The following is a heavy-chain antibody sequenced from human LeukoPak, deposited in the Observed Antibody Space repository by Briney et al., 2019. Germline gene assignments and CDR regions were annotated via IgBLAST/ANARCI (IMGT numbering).Heavy chain of an antibody. V-gene: IGHV1-18*01. CDR1: GYTFTSYG. CDR2: ISAYNGNT. J-gene: IGHJ6*02. D-gene: IGHD3-10*01. CDR3: ASSTMVRGGSLYGMDV. Sequence: ASVKVSCKASGYTFTSYGISWVRQAPGQGLEWMGWISAYNGNTNYAQKLQGRVTMTTDTSTSTAYMELRSLRSDDTAVYYCASSTMVRGGSLYGMDVWGQGTTVTVSS.